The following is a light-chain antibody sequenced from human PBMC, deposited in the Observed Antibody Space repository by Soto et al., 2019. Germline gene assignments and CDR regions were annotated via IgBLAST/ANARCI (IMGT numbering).Light chain of an antibody. CDR1: QSFRGL. V-gene: IGKV3-11*01. CDR3: QQRHMWPIT. J-gene: IGKJ5*01. CDR2: DAY. Sequence: EVVLTQSPVTLSLSQGERATLSCRASQSFRGLLAWYQQKPGQAPRLLIYDAYNRATGIPPRFSGSGSGTDFTLTISSLEPEDSAVYYCQQRHMWPITFGQGTRLDIK.